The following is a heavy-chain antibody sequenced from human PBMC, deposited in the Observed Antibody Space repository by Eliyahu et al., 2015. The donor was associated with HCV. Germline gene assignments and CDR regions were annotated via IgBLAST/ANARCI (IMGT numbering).Heavy chain of an antibody. D-gene: IGHD3-22*01. CDR1: GGTFSXXA. CDR2: IIPIFGTA. Sequence: QVQLVQSGAEVKKPGSSVKISCKASGGTFSXXAXSWXRQAPGQGXEWMGGIIPIFGTANXAXKFQGRVTITADESTSTAYMELSSLRSEDTAVYYCARAFGVYYDSSGYDAFDIWGQGTMVTVSS. CDR3: ARAFGVYYDSSGYDAFDI. V-gene: IGHV1-69*01. J-gene: IGHJ3*02.